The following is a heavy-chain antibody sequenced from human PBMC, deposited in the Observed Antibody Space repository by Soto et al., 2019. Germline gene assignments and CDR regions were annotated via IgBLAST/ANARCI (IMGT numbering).Heavy chain of an antibody. CDR1: GYTFISYD. V-gene: IGHV1-8*01. CDR3: ERVDGYIFDY. CDR2: MNPNTGDT. J-gene: IGHJ4*02. D-gene: IGHD5-12*01. Sequence: QVQLVQSGAEVKKPGASVKVSCKASGYTFISYDINWVRQATGQGLEWMGWMNPNTGDTGYAQKFQGRVTMTRNTSISPYNLEWRSLRSDDTAVYFCERVDGYIFDYWRKGTLVTVSS.